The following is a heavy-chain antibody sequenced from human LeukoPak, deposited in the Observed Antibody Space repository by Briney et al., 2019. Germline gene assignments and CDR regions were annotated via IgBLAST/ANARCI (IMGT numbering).Heavy chain of an antibody. V-gene: IGHV4-34*01. CDR1: GGSFSGYY. CDR3: ARARGEGYYYDSSGP. D-gene: IGHD3-22*01. J-gene: IGHJ3*01. Sequence: SETLSLTCAVYGGSFSGYYWSWIRQPPGKGLEWIGEINHSGSTNYNPSLKSRVTISVDTSKNQFSLKLSSVTAADTAVYYCARARGEGYYYDSSGPWGQGTMVTVSS. CDR2: INHSGST.